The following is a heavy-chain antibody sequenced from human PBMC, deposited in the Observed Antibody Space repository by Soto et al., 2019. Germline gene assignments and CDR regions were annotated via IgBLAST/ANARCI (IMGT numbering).Heavy chain of an antibody. CDR2: ISSSSSYI. J-gene: IGHJ6*02. CDR3: ARDLGYIHRYGMDV. Sequence: PGGSLRLSCAASGFTFSSYSMNWVRQAPGKGLEWVSSISSSSSYIYYADSVKGRFTISRDNAKNSLYLQMNSLRAEDTAVYYCARDLGYIHRYGMDVWGQGTTVTVSS. D-gene: IGHD5-12*01. V-gene: IGHV3-21*01. CDR1: GFTFSSYS.